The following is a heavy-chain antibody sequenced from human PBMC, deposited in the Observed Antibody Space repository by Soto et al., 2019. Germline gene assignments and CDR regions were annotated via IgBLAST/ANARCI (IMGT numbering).Heavy chain of an antibody. Sequence: PGGSMRVSCGAAGCIFMAYGRNWVRKKTGKGLEWVSGIYGDGSGSYYADSVKGRFTISRDNSKNTLYLQMNSLRAEDTAVYYCAKDARPDGYWDFDYWGQGTLVTVSS. CDR3: AKDARPDGYWDFDY. D-gene: IGHD5-12*01. V-gene: IGHV3-23*01. CDR2: IYGDGSGS. J-gene: IGHJ4*02. CDR1: GCIFMAYG.